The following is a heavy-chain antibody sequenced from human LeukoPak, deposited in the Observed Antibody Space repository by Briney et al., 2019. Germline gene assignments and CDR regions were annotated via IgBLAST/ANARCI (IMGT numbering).Heavy chain of an antibody. V-gene: IGHV3-7*01. J-gene: IGHJ4*02. D-gene: IGHD4-17*01. CDR3: AKESDYGDYVGY. CDR2: IKEDGSEK. Sequence: GGSLRLSCVASGFTFRKYWMSWVRQAPGKGLEWVANIKEDGSEKKYIDSVKGRFTISRDNAKNSVYLQMSSLRAEDTAVYYCAKESDYGDYVGYWGQGTLVTVSS. CDR1: GFTFRKYW.